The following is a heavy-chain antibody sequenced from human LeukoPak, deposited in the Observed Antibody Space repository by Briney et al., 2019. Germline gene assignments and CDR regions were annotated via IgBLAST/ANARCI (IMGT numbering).Heavy chain of an antibody. J-gene: IGHJ3*02. CDR2: IKQDGSEK. CDR3: ARVDDTSSWYGDDAFDM. V-gene: IGHV3-7*01. Sequence: SGGSLRLSCAASGFTFSSYAMSWVRQAPGKGLEWVANIKQDGSEKKYVDSVKGRFTISRDNVENSLYLQMNSLRAEDTAVYYCARVDDTSSWYGDDAFDMWGQGTMVIVSS. D-gene: IGHD6-13*01. CDR1: GFTFSSYA.